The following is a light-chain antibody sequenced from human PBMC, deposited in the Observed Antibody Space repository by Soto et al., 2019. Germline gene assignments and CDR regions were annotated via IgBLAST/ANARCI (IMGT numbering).Light chain of an antibody. CDR2: RVS. CDR3: MQATHYRPYT. CDR1: QSLLHADGQTY. J-gene: IGKJ2*01. Sequence: DVVLTQIPLSSLVTVGQSASISCRSSQSLLHADGQTYLSWFHQKPGQPPRLLIHRVSNRFSGVPDRISGSGAGTDFTLTISVVEPEDVGIYFCMQATHYRPYTFGQGTKLEI. V-gene: IGKV2-24*01.